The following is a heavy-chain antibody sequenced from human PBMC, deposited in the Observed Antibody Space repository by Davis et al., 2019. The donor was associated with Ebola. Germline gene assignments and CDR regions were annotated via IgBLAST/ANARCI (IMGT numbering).Heavy chain of an antibody. D-gene: IGHD1-26*01. V-gene: IGHV1-2*02. CDR2: NQLNSGGT. J-gene: IGHJ4*02. CDR1: GFTFTDYY. CDR3: ARDLSGDNILCPDY. Sequence: ASVKVSCKASGFTFTDYYMHWVRQAPGQGLAWMGWNQLNSGGTNYAQRFQDRVTMTRDTSISTAYMELSSLTSDDTAVYYCARDLSGDNILCPDYWGQGTLVTVSS.